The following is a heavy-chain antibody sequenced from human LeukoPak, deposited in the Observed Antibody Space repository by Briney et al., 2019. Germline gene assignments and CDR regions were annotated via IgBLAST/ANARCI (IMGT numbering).Heavy chain of an antibody. Sequence: ASVKVSCKASGYTFTGHYMHWVRQAPRQGLEWMGWINPNSGATIYLQKFQGRVTMTRDTSISTAYMELSSLRSDDTAVYYCARATYYGDIDYWGQGTLVTVSS. J-gene: IGHJ4*02. V-gene: IGHV1-2*02. CDR2: INPNSGAT. CDR3: ARATYYGDIDY. CDR1: GYTFTGHY. D-gene: IGHD4-17*01.